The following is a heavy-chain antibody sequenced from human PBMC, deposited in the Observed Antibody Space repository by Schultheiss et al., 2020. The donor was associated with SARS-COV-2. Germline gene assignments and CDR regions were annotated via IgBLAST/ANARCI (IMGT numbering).Heavy chain of an antibody. Sequence: SQTLSLTCTVSGGSISSYYWSWIRQPPGKGLEWIGEINHSGSTNYNPSLKSRVTISVDTSQNQFSLKLSSVTAADTAVYYCARESEGTNWYFDLWGRGTLVTVSS. CDR3: ARESEGTNWYFDL. D-gene: IGHD1-7*01. J-gene: IGHJ2*01. V-gene: IGHV4-34*01. CDR1: GGSISSYY. CDR2: INHSGST.